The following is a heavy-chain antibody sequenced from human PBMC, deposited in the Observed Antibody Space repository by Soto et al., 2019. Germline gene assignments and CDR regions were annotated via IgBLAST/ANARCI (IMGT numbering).Heavy chain of an antibody. CDR1: GLTVSNNS. V-gene: IGHV3-53*01. D-gene: IGHD1-1*01. CDR2: IYSGGST. Sequence: VQLVESGGGLIQPGGSLRLSCAASGLTVSNNSMSWVRQAPGKGLEWVSIIYSGGSTYYADSVTGRFTISRDNSKNTLYLQMDSLRAEDTAVYYCARAFNWNDAYFDYWGQGTLVTVSS. CDR3: ARAFNWNDAYFDY. J-gene: IGHJ4*02.